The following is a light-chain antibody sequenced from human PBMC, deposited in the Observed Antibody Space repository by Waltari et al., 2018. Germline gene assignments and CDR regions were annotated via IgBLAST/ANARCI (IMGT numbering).Light chain of an antibody. V-gene: IGKV1-39*01. Sequence: DIQMTQSPISLSASVGDRVTISCRASQNIGNYLNWYQQKPGKAPKILIYSSSNLQSGVPSRFSGSGYGTDFTFTISRLQPEDFGTYCCQNTHNTPHTFAQGTMVEIK. CDR1: QNIGNY. CDR3: QNTHNTPHT. CDR2: SSS. J-gene: IGKJ1*01.